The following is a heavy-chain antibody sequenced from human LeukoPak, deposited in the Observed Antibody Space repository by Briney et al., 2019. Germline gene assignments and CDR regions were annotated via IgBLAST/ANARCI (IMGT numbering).Heavy chain of an antibody. V-gene: IGHV4-30-2*01. Sequence: SQTLSLTCTVSGGSISSGGYYWSWIRQPPGKGLEWIGEINHSGSTNYNPSLKSRVTISVDTSKDQFSLKLNSVTAADTAVYYCARGRWHPSVRVDYWGQGTLVTVSS. CDR3: ARGRWHPSVRVDY. D-gene: IGHD6-13*01. J-gene: IGHJ4*02. CDR2: INHSGST. CDR1: GGSISSGGYY.